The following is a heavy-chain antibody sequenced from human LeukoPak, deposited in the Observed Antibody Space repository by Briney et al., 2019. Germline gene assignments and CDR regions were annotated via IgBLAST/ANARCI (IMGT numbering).Heavy chain of an antibody. D-gene: IGHD7-27*01. J-gene: IGHJ2*01. CDR2: LYRGGST. CDR3: ARDTRERGTAYSYFDF. V-gene: IGHV4-39*07. CDR1: GGSISSGVYY. Sequence: SQTLSLTCTVSGGSISSGVYYWGWIRQPPGKGLEWIGSLYRGGSTYYNPFLKSRVTISVDTSRNQFSLHLSSVTAADTAVYYCARDTRERGTAYSYFDFWGRGTPVTVSS.